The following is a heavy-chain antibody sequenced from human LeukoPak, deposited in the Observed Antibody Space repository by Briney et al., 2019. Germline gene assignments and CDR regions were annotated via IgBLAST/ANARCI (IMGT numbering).Heavy chain of an antibody. CDR2: ILLVGSNK. CDR3: ARDIVVVPAAMYYYGMVV. J-gene: IGHJ6*04. CDR1: GFTLSSYA. Sequence: GRSLRLSCAASGFTLSSYAMHWVSQAPGRLMGWVGVILLVGSNKYYAHSGKGGFTTSRDNSKNTLYLQMNSLRAEDTPVYYCARDIVVVPAAMYYYGMVVWGKGPTVTVPS. D-gene: IGHD2-2*01. V-gene: IGHV3-30-3*01.